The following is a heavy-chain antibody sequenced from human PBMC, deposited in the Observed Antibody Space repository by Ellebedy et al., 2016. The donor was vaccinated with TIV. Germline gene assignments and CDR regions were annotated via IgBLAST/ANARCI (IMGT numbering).Heavy chain of an antibody. D-gene: IGHD1-20*01. CDR3: ARGITLGVSAFDS. V-gene: IGHV3-33*01. J-gene: IGHJ4*02. Sequence: GESLKISCAASGFTFSSYGMHWVRQAPGKGLEWVAVIWYDGSNKYYADSVKGRFTISRDSSKNTLHLQMNSLRAGETAVYYCARGITLGVSAFDSWGRGTLVTVSS. CDR1: GFTFSSYG. CDR2: IWYDGSNK.